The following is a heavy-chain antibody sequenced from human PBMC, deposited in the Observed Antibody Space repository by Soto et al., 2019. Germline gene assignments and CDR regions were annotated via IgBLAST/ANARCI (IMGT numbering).Heavy chain of an antibody. V-gene: IGHV1-3*01. CDR3: ARSRFWYPRPEYFQH. CDR1: GYTFTSYA. D-gene: IGHD3-3*01. J-gene: IGHJ1*01. CDR2: INAGNGNT. Sequence: QVQLVQSGAEVKKPGASVKVSCKASGYTFTSYAMHWVRQAPGQRLEWMGWINAGNGNTKYSQKFQGRVTITRDTSASTAYMELSSLRSEDTAVYYCARSRFWYPRPEYFQHWGQGTLVTVSS.